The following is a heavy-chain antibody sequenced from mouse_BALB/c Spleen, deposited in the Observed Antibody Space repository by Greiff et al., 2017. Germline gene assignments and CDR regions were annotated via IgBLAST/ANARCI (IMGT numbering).Heavy chain of an antibody. J-gene: IGHJ2*01. D-gene: IGHD1-1*01. CDR3: ARSYYYGSSYDFDY. V-gene: IGHV1-14*01. CDR2: INPYNDGT. CDR1: GYTFTSYV. Sequence: VQLKESGPELVKPGASVKMSCKASGYTFTSYVMHWVKQKPGQGLEWIGYINPYNDGTKYNEKFKGKATLTSDTSSSTAYMELSSLTSEDSADYYCARSYYYGSSYDFDYWGQGTTLTVSS.